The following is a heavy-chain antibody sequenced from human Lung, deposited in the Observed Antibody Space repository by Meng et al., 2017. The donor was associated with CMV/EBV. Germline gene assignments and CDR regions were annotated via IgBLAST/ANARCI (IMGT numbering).Heavy chain of an antibody. J-gene: IGHJ4*02. V-gene: IGHV1-18*01. CDR3: ASGTPGRSYCDY. Sequence: VKKPGAPVGFSCKASGYTFGSYGICWVRQAPGQGLEWMGWFVNYVDTYPAPKFQGRVTMTTDTHTNTAFMELRSLTSDDTAVYYCASGTPGRSYCDYWGQGTLVTVSS. D-gene: IGHD2-15*01. CDR1: GYTFGSYG. CDR2: FVNYVDT.